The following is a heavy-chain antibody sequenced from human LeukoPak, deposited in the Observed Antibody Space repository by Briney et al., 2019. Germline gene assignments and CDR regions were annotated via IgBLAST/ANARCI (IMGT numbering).Heavy chain of an antibody. CDR2: IYYSGST. CDR1: GGSISSGGYY. Sequence: SQTLSLTCTVSGGSISSGGYYWSWIRQHPGKGLEWIGYIYYSGSTDYNPSLKSRVTISVDTSKNQFSLKLSSVTAADTAVYYRARDRGWRDSSGYYFAFDIWGQGTMVTVSS. CDR3: ARDRGWRDSSGYYFAFDI. J-gene: IGHJ3*02. V-gene: IGHV4-31*03. D-gene: IGHD3-22*01.